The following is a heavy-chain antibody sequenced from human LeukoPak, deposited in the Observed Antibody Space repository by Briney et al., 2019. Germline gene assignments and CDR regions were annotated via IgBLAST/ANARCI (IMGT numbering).Heavy chain of an antibody. J-gene: IGHJ4*02. CDR3: ARGGSSWQNDY. D-gene: IGHD6-13*01. CDR2: IYHSGST. Sequence: SQTLSLTCAVSGGSISSGGYSWSWIRQPPGKGLEWIGYIYHSGSTYYNPSLKSRVTISVDRSKNQFSLKLSSVTAADTAVYYCARGGSSWQNDYWGQGTLATVSS. V-gene: IGHV4-30-2*01. CDR1: GGSISSGGYS.